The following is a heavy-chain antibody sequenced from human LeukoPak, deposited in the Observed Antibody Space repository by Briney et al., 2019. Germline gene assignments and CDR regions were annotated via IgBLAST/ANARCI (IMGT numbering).Heavy chain of an antibody. Sequence: GSSVKVSCKASGGTFSSYTISWVRQAPGQGLEWRGGIIPIFGTANYAQKFQGRVTITADESTSTAYMELSSLRSEDTAVYYCARDLYYYGSGSFQDYWGQGTLVTVSS. CDR3: ARDLYYYGSGSFQDY. J-gene: IGHJ4*02. D-gene: IGHD3-10*01. V-gene: IGHV1-69*01. CDR1: GGTFSSYT. CDR2: IIPIFGTA.